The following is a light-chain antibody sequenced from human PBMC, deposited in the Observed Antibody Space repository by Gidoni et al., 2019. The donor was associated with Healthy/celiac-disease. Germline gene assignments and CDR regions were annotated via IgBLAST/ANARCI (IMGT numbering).Light chain of an antibody. Sequence: EIVLTQSPATLSVSPGERATLSCRAIQSVSSNVACYQQKPGQAPSLLSYGASTRATGLPARFSGSASGTECTLTISSLQSEDFAVDYCQQYNNWPQTFGQGTKVEIK. J-gene: IGKJ1*01. CDR1: QSVSSN. CDR2: GAS. CDR3: QQYNNWPQT. V-gene: IGKV3-15*01.